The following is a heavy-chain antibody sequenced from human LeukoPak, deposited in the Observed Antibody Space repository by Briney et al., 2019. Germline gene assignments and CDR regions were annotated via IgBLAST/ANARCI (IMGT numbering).Heavy chain of an antibody. J-gene: IGHJ6*03. Sequence: GGSLRLSCAASGFTFSNYAMSWVRQAPGKGLEWVSIIGYRGGSIYYAYSVQGRFTISRDDSKNTLSLQMNGLRPEDTAVYYCAKSWGYTRPYYNYMDVWGKGTTVTVSS. CDR3: AKSWGYTRPYYNYMDV. CDR2: IGYRGGSI. V-gene: IGHV3-23*01. D-gene: IGHD3-16*02. CDR1: GFTFSNYA.